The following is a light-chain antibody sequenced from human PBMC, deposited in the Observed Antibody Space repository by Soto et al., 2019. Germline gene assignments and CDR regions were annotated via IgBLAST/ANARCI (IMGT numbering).Light chain of an antibody. CDR1: QSVTSN. Sequence: EIVLTQSPGTLSLSPGERATLSCRASQSVTSNLAWYQQKRGQAPRLLIYGASTRATGIPARFSGSGSGTEFTLTISSLQSEDLAVYYCQQYNNWPLTLGGGTKVDIK. J-gene: IGKJ4*01. CDR3: QQYNNWPLT. CDR2: GAS. V-gene: IGKV3-15*01.